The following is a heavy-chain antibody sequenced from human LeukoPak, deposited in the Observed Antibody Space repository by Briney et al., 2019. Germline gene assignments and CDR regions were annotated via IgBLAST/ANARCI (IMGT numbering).Heavy chain of an antibody. CDR3: ARGGSGSLFDY. V-gene: IGHV4-31*03. Sequence: SETLSLTCTVSGGSISSGGYYWRWIRQHPGKGLEWIGYIYYSGSTYYNPSLKSRVTISVDTSKNQFSLKLSSVTAADTAVYYCARGGSGSLFDYWGQGTLVTVSS. J-gene: IGHJ4*02. CDR2: IYYSGST. D-gene: IGHD3-10*01. CDR1: GGSISSGGYY.